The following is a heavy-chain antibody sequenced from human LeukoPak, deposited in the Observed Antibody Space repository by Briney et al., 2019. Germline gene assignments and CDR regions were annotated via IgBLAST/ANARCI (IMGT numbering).Heavy chain of an antibody. CDR2: IRYDGSNK. V-gene: IGHV3-30*02. D-gene: IGHD2-15*01. CDR1: GFTFSSYG. Sequence: PGGSLRLSCAASGFTFSSYGMHWVRQAPGKGLEWVAFIRYDGSNKYYADSVKGRFTISRDNSKNTLYVQMNSLRAEDTAVYYCARDRAQYCSGGSCFSTPTDYWGQGTLVTVSS. J-gene: IGHJ4*02. CDR3: ARDRAQYCSGGSCFSTPTDY.